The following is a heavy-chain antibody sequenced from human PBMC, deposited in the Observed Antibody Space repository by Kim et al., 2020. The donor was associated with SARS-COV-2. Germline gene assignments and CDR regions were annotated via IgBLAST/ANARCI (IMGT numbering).Heavy chain of an antibody. D-gene: IGHD3-22*01. CDR3: ARDYYYDSSGYPDF. V-gene: IGHV3-11*01. CDR1: GFTFSDYY. J-gene: IGHJ4*02. Sequence: GGSLRLSCAASGFTFSDYYMSWIRQAPGKGLEWVSYISSSGSTIYYADSVKGRFTISRDNAKNSLYLQMNSLRAEDTAVYYCARDYYYDSSGYPDFWGQGTLVTVSS. CDR2: ISSSGSTI.